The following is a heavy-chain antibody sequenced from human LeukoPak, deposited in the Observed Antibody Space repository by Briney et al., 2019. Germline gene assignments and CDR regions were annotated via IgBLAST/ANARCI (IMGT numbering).Heavy chain of an antibody. CDR1: GFTFDDYG. D-gene: IGHD3-22*01. Sequence: GGSLRLYCAASGFTFDDYGMSWVRQAPGKGLEWVSGINWNGGTTGYADSVKGRFTISRDNAKNSLYLQMNSLRAEDTALYHCARGHSSGYLYYFDYWGQGTLVTVSS. J-gene: IGHJ4*02. CDR2: INWNGGTT. CDR3: ARGHSSGYLYYFDY. V-gene: IGHV3-20*01.